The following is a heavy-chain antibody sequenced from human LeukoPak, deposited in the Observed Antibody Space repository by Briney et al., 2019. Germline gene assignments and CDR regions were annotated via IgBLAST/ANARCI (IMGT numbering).Heavy chain of an antibody. Sequence: GGSLRLSCAASGFTVSSNYMSWVRQAPGKGLEWVSVIYSGGSTYYADSVEGRFTISRDNSKNTLYLQMNSLRAEDTAVYYCARVVFDGDLDYWGQATLVTVSS. J-gene: IGHJ4*02. CDR3: ARVVFDGDLDY. V-gene: IGHV3-53*01. CDR2: IYSGGST. D-gene: IGHD3-9*01. CDR1: GFTVSSNY.